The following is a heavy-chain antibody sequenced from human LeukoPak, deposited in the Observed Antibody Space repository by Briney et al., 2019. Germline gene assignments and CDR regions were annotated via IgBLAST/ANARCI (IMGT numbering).Heavy chain of an antibody. V-gene: IGHV3-30*02. D-gene: IGHD2-2*01. CDR1: GFTFSSYG. J-gene: IGHJ4*02. CDR3: AKDRRLPYCSSTSCFSYYFDF. Sequence: PGGSLRLSCAASGFTFSSYGMHWVRQAPGKGLEWVAFIRYDGSNKYYADSVKGRFTISRDDSKNTLYLQMNGLRAEDTAVYYCAKDRRLPYCSSTSCFSYYFDFWGQGTLVTVSS. CDR2: IRYDGSNK.